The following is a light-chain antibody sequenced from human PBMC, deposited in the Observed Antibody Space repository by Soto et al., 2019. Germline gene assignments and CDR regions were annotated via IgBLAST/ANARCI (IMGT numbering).Light chain of an antibody. V-gene: IGLV7-46*01. CDR1: TGAVTSGHY. CDR3: LLSYSGASYV. CDR2: DTS. Sequence: QAVVTQEPSLTVSPGGTVTLTCGASTGAVTSGHYPYWFQQKPGQAPRTLIDDTSNKHSWTPARCSGSLLGGKAALTLSGAQPEDEAEYYCLLSYSGASYVFGTGTKVTVL. J-gene: IGLJ1*01.